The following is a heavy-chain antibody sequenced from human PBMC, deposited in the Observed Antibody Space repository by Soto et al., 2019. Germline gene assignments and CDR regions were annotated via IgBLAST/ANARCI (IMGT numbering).Heavy chain of an antibody. D-gene: IGHD3-3*01. CDR1: GYTFTGSY. V-gene: IGHV1-2*02. Sequence: ASVEVSCKXSGYTFTGSYMHWVRQAPGQGLEWMGWINPNSGGTNYAQNLQGRVTLTTDTSTYTAYMELRSLQSDDTAVYYCARDFGSDLSAPGAVFDSWGQGALVTVSS. J-gene: IGHJ4*02. CDR3: ARDFGSDLSAPGAVFDS. CDR2: INPNSGGT.